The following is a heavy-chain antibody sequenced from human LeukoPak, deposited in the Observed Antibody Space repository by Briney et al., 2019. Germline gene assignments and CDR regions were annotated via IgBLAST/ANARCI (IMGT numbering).Heavy chain of an antibody. CDR1: GGSISSGSYY. CDR3: ARDDGSNPQYYYYYGMDV. J-gene: IGHJ6*02. V-gene: IGHV4-61*02. Sequence: PSETLSLTCTVSGGSISSGSYYWSWIRQPAGKGLEWIGRIYTSGSTNYNPSLKSRATISVDTSKNQFSLKLSSVTAADTAVYYCARDDGSNPQYYYYYGMDVWGQGTTVTVSS. CDR2: IYTSGST. D-gene: IGHD4-11*01.